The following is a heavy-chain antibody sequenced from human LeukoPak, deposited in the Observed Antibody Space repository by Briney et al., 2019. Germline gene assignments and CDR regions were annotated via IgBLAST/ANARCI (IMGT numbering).Heavy chain of an antibody. V-gene: IGHV3-7*01. Sequence: AGGSLRLSCAASGFTFSSYWMSWVRQAPGKGLEWVANIKQDGSEKYYVDSVKGRFTISRDNAKNSLYLQVNSLRAEDTAVYSCARDKTRGLGYSYSKSGNYFDYWGQGTLVTVSS. D-gene: IGHD5-18*01. CDR3: ARDKTRGLGYSYSKSGNYFDY. J-gene: IGHJ4*02. CDR1: GFTFSSYW. CDR2: IKQDGSEK.